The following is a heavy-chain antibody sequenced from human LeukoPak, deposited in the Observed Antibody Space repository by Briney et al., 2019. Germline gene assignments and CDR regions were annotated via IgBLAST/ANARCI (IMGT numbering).Heavy chain of an antibody. CDR1: GFSFRDYP. J-gene: IGHJ3*02. Sequence: PGGSLRLSCEAAGFSFRDYPMGWVRRASGKRLEWVSGISAGADVIFYADPVKGRFTISRDNAKTSLYLQMNSLRAEDTAVYYCARVGYCSVTSCYWRAFDIWGQGTMVTVSS. CDR2: ISAGADVI. CDR3: ARVGYCSVTSCYWRAFDI. V-gene: IGHV3-23*01. D-gene: IGHD2-2*01.